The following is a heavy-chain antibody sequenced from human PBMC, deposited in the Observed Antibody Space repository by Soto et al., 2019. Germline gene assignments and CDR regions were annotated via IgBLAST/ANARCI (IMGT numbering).Heavy chain of an antibody. CDR3: ASSSGSYWQLDY. CDR1: GYTFTIYA. Sequence: ASVKVYCKASGYTFTIYAMHLVRQAPGQRLEWMGWINAGNGNTKYSQKFQGRVTITRDTSASTAYMELSSLRSEDTAVYYCASSSGSYWQLDYWGQGTLVTVSS. V-gene: IGHV1-3*01. D-gene: IGHD1-26*01. CDR2: INAGNGNT. J-gene: IGHJ4*02.